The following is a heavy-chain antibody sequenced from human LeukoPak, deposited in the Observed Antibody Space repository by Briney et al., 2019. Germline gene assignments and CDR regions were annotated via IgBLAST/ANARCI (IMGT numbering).Heavy chain of an antibody. D-gene: IGHD2-2*01. CDR2: IYSGGNT. J-gene: IGHJ4*02. Sequence: GGSLRLSCAASGFTVSSNYMSWVRQAPGKGLECVSVIYSGGNTYYADSVKGRFTISRDNAKNSLYLQMNSLRAEDTAVYYSARRYCSSTTCTLDYWGQGTLVTVSS. CDR1: GFTVSSNY. CDR3: ARRYCSSTTCTLDY. V-gene: IGHV3-66*04.